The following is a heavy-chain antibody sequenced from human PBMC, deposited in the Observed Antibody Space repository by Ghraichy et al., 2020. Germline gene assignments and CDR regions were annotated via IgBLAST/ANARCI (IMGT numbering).Heavy chain of an antibody. V-gene: IGHV3-30-3*01. CDR3: ARWGARDCSGGSCYGFFDY. CDR1: GFTFSSYA. CDR2: ISYDGSNK. Sequence: GGSLRLSCAASGFTFSSYAMHWVRQAPGKGLEWVAVISYDGSNKYYADSVKGRFTISRDNSKNTLYLQMNSLRAEDTAVYYCARWGARDCSGGSCYGFFDYWGQGTLVTVSS. D-gene: IGHD2-15*01. J-gene: IGHJ4*02.